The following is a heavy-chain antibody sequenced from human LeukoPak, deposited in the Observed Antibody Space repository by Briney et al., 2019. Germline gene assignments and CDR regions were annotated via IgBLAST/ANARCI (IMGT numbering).Heavy chain of an antibody. Sequence: SETLSLTCTVSGGSISSGGYYWRWIRQHPGKGLEWIGYIYNSGSTYYNPSLKSRITISVDTSKNQFSLKLSSVTAADTAVYYCATGGSSGYSDYWGQGTLVTVSS. CDR3: ATGGSSGYSDY. CDR2: IYNSGST. D-gene: IGHD3-22*01. CDR1: GGSISSGGYY. V-gene: IGHV4-31*03. J-gene: IGHJ4*02.